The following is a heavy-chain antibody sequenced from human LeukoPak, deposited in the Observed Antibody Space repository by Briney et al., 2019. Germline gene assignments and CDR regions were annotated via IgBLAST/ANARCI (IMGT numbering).Heavy chain of an antibody. CDR3: ARLGGSYSGDFDY. CDR2: INPNSGGT. CDR1: GYTFTGYY. Sequence: ASVKLSCKASGYTFTGYYMHWVRQAPGQGLEWMGWINPNSGGTNYAQKFQGRVTMTRDTSISTAYMELSRLRSDDTAVYYCARLGGSYSGDFDYWGQGTLVTVSS. D-gene: IGHD1-26*01. J-gene: IGHJ4*02. V-gene: IGHV1-2*02.